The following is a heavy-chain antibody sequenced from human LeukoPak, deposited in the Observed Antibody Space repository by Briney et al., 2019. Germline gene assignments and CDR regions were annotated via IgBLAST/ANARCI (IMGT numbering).Heavy chain of an antibody. CDR1: GFTFDDYA. J-gene: IGHJ4*02. D-gene: IGHD6-13*01. CDR2: ISWNSGSI. CDR3: AKDKVFRGQLVTVYFDY. Sequence: GGSLRLSCAASGFTFDDYAMHWVRQAPGKGLEWVSGISWNSGSIGYADSVEGRFTISRDNAKNSLYLQMNSLRAEDMALYYCAKDKVFRGQLVTVYFDYWGQGTLVTVSS. V-gene: IGHV3-9*03.